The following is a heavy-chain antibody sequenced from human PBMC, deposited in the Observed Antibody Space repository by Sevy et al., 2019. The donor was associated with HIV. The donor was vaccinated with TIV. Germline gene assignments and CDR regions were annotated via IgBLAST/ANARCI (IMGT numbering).Heavy chain of an antibody. J-gene: IGHJ4*02. V-gene: IGHV3-33*06. CDR1: GFTFSSYG. Sequence: GGSLRLSCAASGFTFSSYGMHWVRQAPGKGLEWVALIWFNGSNKYYADSVKGRFTISRDNSKNTLYLQMNSLRAEDTAVYYCAKQISYQGHFDYWGQGTLVTVSS. CDR2: IWFNGSNK. D-gene: IGHD3-16*02. CDR3: AKQISYQGHFDY.